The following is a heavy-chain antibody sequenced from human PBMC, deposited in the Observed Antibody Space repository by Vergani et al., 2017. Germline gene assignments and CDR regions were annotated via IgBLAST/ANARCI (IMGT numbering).Heavy chain of an antibody. Sequence: EVQLLESGGGLVQPGESLRLSCTVSGFTFTSYGISWVRQAPGKGLEWVSGISASGGSTYYTDSVKGRFIISRDISKNTLYLQMSSLRADDTAVYYCAKDRPRDWETPLFLFDYWGHGTLVAVSS. CDR2: ISASGGST. D-gene: IGHD1-26*01. CDR1: GFTFTSYG. V-gene: IGHV3-23*01. J-gene: IGHJ4*01. CDR3: AKDRPRDWETPLFLFDY.